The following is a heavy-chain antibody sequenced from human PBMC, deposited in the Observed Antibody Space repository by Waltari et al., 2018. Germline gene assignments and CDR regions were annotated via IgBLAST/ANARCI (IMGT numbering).Heavy chain of an antibody. V-gene: IGHV3-7*01. CDR1: GFPFSLFW. CDR3: ARGGAS. J-gene: IGHJ5*02. Sequence: EVQLVESGGGLVQPGGSPRLSCAASGFPFSLFWMNWVRQAPGKGLEWVANIKQDGTEKYYVDSVRGRFTISRDNAKNSVYLQMNSLRDEDTAVYYCARGGASWGQGTLVTVSS. D-gene: IGHD1-26*01. CDR2: IKQDGTEK.